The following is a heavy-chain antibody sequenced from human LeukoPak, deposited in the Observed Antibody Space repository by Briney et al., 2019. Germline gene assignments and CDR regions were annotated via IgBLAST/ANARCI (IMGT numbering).Heavy chain of an antibody. J-gene: IGHJ4*02. CDR3: ARESYYDSSSDY. CDR2: ISYDGSNK. CDR1: GFTFSSYA. D-gene: IGHD3-22*01. V-gene: IGHV3-30-3*01. Sequence: PGRSLRLPCAASGFTFSSYAMHWVRQAPGKGLEWVAVISYDGSNKYYADSVKGRFTISRDNSKNTLYLQMNSLRAEDTAVYYCARESYYDSSSDYWGQGTLVTVSS.